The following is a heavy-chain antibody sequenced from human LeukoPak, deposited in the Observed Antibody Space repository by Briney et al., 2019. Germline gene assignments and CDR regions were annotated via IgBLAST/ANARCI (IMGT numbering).Heavy chain of an antibody. CDR1: GFTFSSYA. CDR2: ISGSGGST. V-gene: IGHV3-23*01. CDR3: EKDRAGYFDWFDAFDI. D-gene: IGHD3-9*01. Sequence: PGGSLRLSCAASGFTFSSYAMSWVRQAPGKGLEWVSAISGSGGSTYYADSVKGRFTISRDNSKNTLYLQMDSLRAEDTAVYYCEKDRAGYFDWFDAFDIWGQGTMVTVPS. J-gene: IGHJ3*02.